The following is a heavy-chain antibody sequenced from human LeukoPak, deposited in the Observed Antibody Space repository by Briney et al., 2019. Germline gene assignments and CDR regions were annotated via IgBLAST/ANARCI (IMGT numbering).Heavy chain of an antibody. CDR2: IYYSGTT. J-gene: IGHJ3*02. V-gene: IGHV4-59*01. CDR1: GGSISNYY. CDR3: AKLGYGGRDHPWSIDAFDI. Sequence: PSETLSLTCTVSGGSISNYYWSWIRQPPGKGLEWIGYIYYSGTTNYNPSLKSRVTISVDTSKNQFSLKLSSVTAEDTAVYYCAKLGYGGRDHPWSIDAFDIWGQGTMVTVSS. D-gene: IGHD4-23*01.